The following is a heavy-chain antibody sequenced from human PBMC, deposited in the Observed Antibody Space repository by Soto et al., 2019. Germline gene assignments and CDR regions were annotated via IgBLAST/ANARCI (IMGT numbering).Heavy chain of an antibody. V-gene: IGHV1-69*02. CDR3: AKILLFVAHAHMAL. D-gene: IGHD2-21*01. Sequence: QVQLVQSGAELKKPGSSVKVSCEASGGSFISYSFTWVRQAPGQGLEWMGRIIPIQGKANYALKFQDRVTITADRSTRTPYMELGSWGPEDTAVYYWAKILLFVAHAHMALWGKGPRVPVSS. CDR2: IIPIQGKA. CDR1: GGSFISYS. J-gene: IGHJ6*03.